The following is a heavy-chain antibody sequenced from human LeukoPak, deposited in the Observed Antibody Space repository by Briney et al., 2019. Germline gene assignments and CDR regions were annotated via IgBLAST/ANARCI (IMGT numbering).Heavy chain of an antibody. Sequence: ASVKVSCKASGYRFTSYGISWVRQAPGQGLEWMGWISAYNGNTNYAQKLQGRVTMTTDTSTSTAYMELRSLRSDDTAVYYCARSTGTSSPWAFDIWGQGTMVTVSS. CDR1: GYRFTSYG. V-gene: IGHV1-18*01. CDR2: ISAYNGNT. J-gene: IGHJ3*02. CDR3: ARSTGTSSPWAFDI. D-gene: IGHD1-1*01.